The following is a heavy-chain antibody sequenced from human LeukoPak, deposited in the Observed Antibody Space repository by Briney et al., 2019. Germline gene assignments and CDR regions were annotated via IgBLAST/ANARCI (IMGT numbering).Heavy chain of an antibody. CDR3: ARVIPSLTNWFDP. CDR1: GFTFSSYA. V-gene: IGHV3-21*01. Sequence: GGSLRLSCAASGFTFSSYAMSWVRQAPGKGLEWVSAISGSSDAIYYADSVKGRFTISRDNAKKSLYLQMNSLRAEDTAVYYCARVIPSLTNWFDPWGQGTLVTVSS. J-gene: IGHJ5*02. D-gene: IGHD3-16*01. CDR2: ISGSSDAI.